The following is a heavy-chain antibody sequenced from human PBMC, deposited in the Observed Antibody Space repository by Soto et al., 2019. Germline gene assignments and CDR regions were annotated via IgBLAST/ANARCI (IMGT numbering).Heavy chain of an antibody. D-gene: IGHD3-16*01. CDR3: ARDLGGGAHYGMDV. V-gene: IGHV3-21*06. CDR1: GFTFETSS. Sequence: EVKLVQSGGGLVKPGGSLRLSCAASGFTFETSSINCLRQTPGKGLEWVASISATSLYIYYADSVRGRFTISRENAKNTVFLQMDGLTAEDTAIYFWARDLGGGAHYGMDVWGQGTTVTVSS. J-gene: IGHJ6*02. CDR2: ISATSLYI.